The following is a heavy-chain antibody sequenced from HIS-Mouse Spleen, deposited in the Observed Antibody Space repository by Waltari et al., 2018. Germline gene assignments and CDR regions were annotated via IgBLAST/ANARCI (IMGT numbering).Heavy chain of an antibody. Sequence: QVTLRESGPALVKPTQTLTLTCTFSGFSLSTSGMCVIWILQPPGKALEWLARIDWDDDKYYSTSLKTRLTISKDTSKNQVVLTMTNMDPVDTATYYCARIAEGYSSGWYAFDYWGQGTLVTVSS. J-gene: IGHJ4*02. V-gene: IGHV2-70*15. CDR2: IDWDDDK. D-gene: IGHD6-19*01. CDR1: GFSLSTSGMC. CDR3: ARIAEGYSSGWYAFDY.